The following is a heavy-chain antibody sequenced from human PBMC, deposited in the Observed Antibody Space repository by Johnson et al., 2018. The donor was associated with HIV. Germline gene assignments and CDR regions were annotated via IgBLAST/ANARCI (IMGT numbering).Heavy chain of an antibody. D-gene: IGHD2-21*01. J-gene: IGHJ3*02. CDR3: AKDCVGVWWSRAFDI. CDR2: ISFDGSHK. Sequence: QVQLVESGGGVVQPGRSLRLSCAASGFAFSNYGMHWVRQAPGTGLEWVAVISFDGSHKYYTDSVKGLSTISRDNSKNTLYLQMNSLRAEDTAVYYCAKDCVGVWWSRAFDIWGQGTMVTVSS. V-gene: IGHV3-33*06. CDR1: GFAFSNYG.